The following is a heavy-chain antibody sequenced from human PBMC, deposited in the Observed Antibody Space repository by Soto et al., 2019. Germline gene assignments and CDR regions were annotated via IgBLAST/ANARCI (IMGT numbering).Heavy chain of an antibody. CDR1: GFTFSSYA. D-gene: IGHD6-19*01. CDR3: AKEISVVGTDY. J-gene: IGHJ4*02. V-gene: IGHV3-23*01. Sequence: EVHLLESGGGLVQPGGSLRLSCAVSGFTFSSYAMTWVRQAPGKGLEWVSAITASGGGTNYADSVKGRFTISRDNSKNTLYLQMNSLRAEDSAIYYCAKEISVVGTDYWGQGTLVTVSS. CDR2: ITASGGGT.